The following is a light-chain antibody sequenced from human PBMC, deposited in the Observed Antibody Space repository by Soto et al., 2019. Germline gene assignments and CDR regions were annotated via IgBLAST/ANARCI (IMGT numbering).Light chain of an antibody. CDR2: DVS. J-gene: IGLJ1*01. CDR1: SSDVGGYDY. Sequence: LTQPASVSGAPGQSITISCTGTSSDVGGYDYVSWYQHHPGKAPKLMIYDVSNRPSGVSNRFSGSKSGNTASLTISGLQAEDEADYYCSSYTSSSLYVFGTGTKVTVL. V-gene: IGLV2-14*03. CDR3: SSYTSSSLYV.